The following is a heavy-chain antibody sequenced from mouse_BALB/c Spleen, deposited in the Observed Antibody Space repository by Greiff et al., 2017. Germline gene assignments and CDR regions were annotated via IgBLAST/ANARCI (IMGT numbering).Heavy chain of an antibody. D-gene: IGHD2-1*01. Sequence: QVQLQQSGPGLVQPSQSLSITCTVSGFSLTSYGVHWVRQSPGKGLEWLGVIWSGGSTDYNAAFISRLSISKDNSKSQVFFKMNSLQAIDTAIYYCARNGNPYAMDYWGQGTSVTVSS. V-gene: IGHV2-2*02. CDR3: ARNGNPYAMDY. CDR2: IWSGGST. J-gene: IGHJ4*01. CDR1: GFSLTSYG.